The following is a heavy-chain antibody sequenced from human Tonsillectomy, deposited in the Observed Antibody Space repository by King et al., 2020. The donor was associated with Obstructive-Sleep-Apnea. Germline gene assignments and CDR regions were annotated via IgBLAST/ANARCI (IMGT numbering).Heavy chain of an antibody. Sequence: VQLQESGPGLVKPSETLSLTCTVSGGSISSYYWSWIRQPPGKGLEWIGYIYYSGSTNSNPSLKSRVTISVDTSKNQFSLKLSSVTAADTAVYYCASSWSYCSGGSCRYDAFDIWGQGTMVTVSS. J-gene: IGHJ3*02. V-gene: IGHV4-59*01. CDR2: IYYSGST. CDR3: ASSWSYCSGGSCRYDAFDI. D-gene: IGHD2-15*01. CDR1: GGSISSYY.